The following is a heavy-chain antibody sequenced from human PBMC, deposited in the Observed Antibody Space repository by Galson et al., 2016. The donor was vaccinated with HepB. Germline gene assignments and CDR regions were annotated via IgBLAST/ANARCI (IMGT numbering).Heavy chain of an antibody. V-gene: IGHV1-69*06. J-gene: IGHJ3*01. D-gene: IGHD3-10*01. CDR2: IIPIFGAA. Sequence: APGQRLEWMGGIIPIFGAANYAQKFQGRVTITADTSTSTVYMEMSSLTSEDTAVYYCARESGEYGLIAFDLWGLGTTVTVSS. CDR3: ARESGEYGLIAFDL.